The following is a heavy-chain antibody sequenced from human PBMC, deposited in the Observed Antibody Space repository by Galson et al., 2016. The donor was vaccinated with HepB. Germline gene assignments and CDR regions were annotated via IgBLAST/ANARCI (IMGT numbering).Heavy chain of an antibody. CDR2: INHSGST. CDR1: GGSFSGYY. J-gene: IGHJ6*02. V-gene: IGHV4-34*01. D-gene: IGHD4-17*01. Sequence: SETLSLTCDVYGGSFSGYYWSWIRQPPGKGLEWIGEINHSGSTNYNPSLKSRVILSVDTSKNQFSLKLSSVTAADTAVYYCSTEYYYYGMDVWGQGTLVTVSS. CDR3: STEYYYYGMDV.